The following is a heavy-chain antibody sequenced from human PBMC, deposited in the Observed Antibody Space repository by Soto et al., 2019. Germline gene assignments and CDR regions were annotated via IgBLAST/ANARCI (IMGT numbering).Heavy chain of an antibody. V-gene: IGHV3-23*01. D-gene: IGHD3-22*01. CDR1: GVTFSSDA. Sequence: EVQLLESGGGLVQPGGSLRLSCAASGVTFSSDAMTWVRQAPGKGLEWVSGMIGSGGSRDYADSVKGRFTIFRDNSKNTLYLQMNSLRAEDAALYFCATDQSYSYDSSGSRAEYWGQGTMVTVSS. CDR3: ATDQSYSYDSSGSRAEY. CDR2: MIGSGGSR. J-gene: IGHJ4*02.